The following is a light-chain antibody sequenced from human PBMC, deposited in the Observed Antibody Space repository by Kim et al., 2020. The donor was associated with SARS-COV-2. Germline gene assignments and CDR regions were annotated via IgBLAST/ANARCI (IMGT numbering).Light chain of an antibody. J-gene: IGLJ2*01. V-gene: IGLV3-21*04. Sequence: APGKTARIPCGGNNIGSKSVHWYQQKPGQAPVLVIYYVSDRPSGIPERFSGSNSGNTATLTISRVEAGDEADYYCQVWDSSSDHPVFGGGTQLTVL. CDR3: QVWDSSSDHPV. CDR1: NIGSKS. CDR2: YVS.